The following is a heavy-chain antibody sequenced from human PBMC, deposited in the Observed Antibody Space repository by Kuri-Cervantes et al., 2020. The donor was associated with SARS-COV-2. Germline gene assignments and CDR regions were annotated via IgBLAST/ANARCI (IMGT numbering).Heavy chain of an antibody. CDR3: AKVDSSSSYYYYYGMDV. CDR2: IYSGGST. J-gene: IGHJ6*02. Sequence: GESLKISCAASGFTVSSNYISWVRQAPGKGLEWVSVIYSGGSTYYADSVKGRFTVSRDNSKNTLYLQMNSLRAEDTAVYYCAKVDSSSSYYYYYGMDVWGQGTTVTVSS. D-gene: IGHD6-6*01. CDR1: GFTVSSNY. V-gene: IGHV3-66*01.